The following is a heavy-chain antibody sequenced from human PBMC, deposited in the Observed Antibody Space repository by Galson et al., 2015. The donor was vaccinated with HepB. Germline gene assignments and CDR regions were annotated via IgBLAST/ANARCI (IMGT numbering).Heavy chain of an antibody. CDR1: GGSFSDYY. Sequence: LSLTCAVYGGSFSDYYWSWIRQPPGKGLEWIGEIDHSGNTNYNPSLRSRVTISVDTSKNQFSLRLTSVTAADSAVYYCARIGEAGSDNFWTGYSPFDQWGQGTLVTVSS. CDR2: IDHSGNT. CDR3: ARIGEAGSDNFWTGYSPFDQ. D-gene: IGHD3/OR15-3a*01. V-gene: IGHV4-34*01. J-gene: IGHJ4*02.